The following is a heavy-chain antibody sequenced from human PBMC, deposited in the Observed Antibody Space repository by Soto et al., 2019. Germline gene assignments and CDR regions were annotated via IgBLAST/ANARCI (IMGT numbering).Heavy chain of an antibody. CDR1: GVSFSSHG. D-gene: IGHD6-19*01. J-gene: IGHJ5*02. V-gene: IGHV3-21*06. CDR2: ISSRSSLI. CDR3: ARERGEYDSGWYIDR. Sequence: GGSLRLSCAASGVSFSSHGFNWVRQAPGQGLEWVAYISSRSSLILYADSVRGRFVISRDNALNTLYLHMNSPRDEDTAMYYCARERGEYDSGWYIDRWGQGTPVTVSS.